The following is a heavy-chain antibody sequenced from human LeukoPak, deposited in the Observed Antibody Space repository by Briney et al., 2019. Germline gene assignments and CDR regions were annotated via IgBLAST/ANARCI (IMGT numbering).Heavy chain of an antibody. Sequence: GGSLRLSCAASGFTFSSYAMSWVRQAPGKGLEWISVISGSGSNTYYADSVKGRFTISRDNSKNTLYLQMNSLRAEDTAVYYCAKDPGSYYYDSSGYYLYYFDYWGQGTLVTVSS. CDR3: AKDPGSYYYDSSGYYLYYFDY. CDR1: GFTFSSYA. CDR2: ISGSGSNT. J-gene: IGHJ4*02. V-gene: IGHV3-23*01. D-gene: IGHD3-22*01.